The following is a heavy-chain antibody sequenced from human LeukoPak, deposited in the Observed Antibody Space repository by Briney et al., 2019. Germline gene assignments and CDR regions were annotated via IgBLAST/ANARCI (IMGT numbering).Heavy chain of an antibody. V-gene: IGHV4-59*08. CDR2: SYYSGST. Sequence: ASETLFHTCWASGDSISSHFWSWIRQPPGKGLEYIGYSYYSGSTDYNPSLKSRVTISVDTSNQFSLMLPSVTAADTAVYYCARQSIAGRRAYDIYGRGTMVTVSS. CDR1: GDSISSHF. D-gene: IGHD6-6*01. CDR3: ARQSIAGRRAYDI. J-gene: IGHJ3*02.